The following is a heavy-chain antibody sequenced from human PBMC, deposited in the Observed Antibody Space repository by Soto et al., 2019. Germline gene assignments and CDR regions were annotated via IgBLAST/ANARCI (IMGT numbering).Heavy chain of an antibody. D-gene: IGHD6-13*01. CDR1: GGTFSSYA. CDR3: ARAPSITAAGASGRYYGMDV. CDR2: FIPFFGTA. V-gene: IGHV1-69*13. Sequence: SVKVSCKASGGTFSSYAISWVRQVPGQGLEWMGGFIPFFGTANYAQKFQGRVTITADESTSTAYMELSSLRSEDTAVYYCARAPSITAAGASGRYYGMDVWGQGTTVTVSS. J-gene: IGHJ6*02.